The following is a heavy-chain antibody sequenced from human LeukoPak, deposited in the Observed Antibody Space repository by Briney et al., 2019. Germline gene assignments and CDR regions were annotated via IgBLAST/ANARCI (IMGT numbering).Heavy chain of an antibody. D-gene: IGHD3-10*01. CDR3: AKFYGSHYYYYGMDV. CDR2: ISDSGGTT. CDR1: GFTFSSYA. V-gene: IGHV3-23*01. J-gene: IGHJ6*04. Sequence: GGSLRLSCTASGFTFSSYAMSWVRQAPGKGLEWVSGISDSGGTTYYADSVKGHFTISRDNSENTLYLQMSSLRAEDTAVYYCAKFYGSHYYYYGMDVWGKGTTVTVSS.